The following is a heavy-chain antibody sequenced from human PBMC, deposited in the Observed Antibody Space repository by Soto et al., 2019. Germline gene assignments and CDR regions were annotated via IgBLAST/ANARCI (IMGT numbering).Heavy chain of an antibody. D-gene: IGHD2-8*01. V-gene: IGHV1-69*13. CDR2: IIPIFGTA. J-gene: IGHJ6*02. Sequence: SVKVSCKASGGTFSSYAISWVRQAPGQGLEWMGGIIPIFGTANYAQKFQGRVTITADESTSTAYMELSSLRSEDTAVYYCARGSVIGIVYALDTSPNYYGMDVWGQGTTVTVSS. CDR3: ARGSVIGIVYALDTSPNYYGMDV. CDR1: GGTFSSYA.